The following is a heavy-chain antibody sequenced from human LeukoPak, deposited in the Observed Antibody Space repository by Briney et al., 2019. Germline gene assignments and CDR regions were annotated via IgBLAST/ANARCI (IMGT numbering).Heavy chain of an antibody. D-gene: IGHD5-18*01. CDR2: IYYSGST. J-gene: IGHJ3*02. Sequence: SETLSLTCTVSGGSISSYYWTWIRQPPGKGLEWLGYIYYSGSTNYNPSLKSRVTISVDTSKNQFSPKLSSVTAADTAVYYCARDLSVTTRDDAFDIWGQGTMVTVSS. V-gene: IGHV4-59*01. CDR3: ARDLSVTTRDDAFDI. CDR1: GGSISSYY.